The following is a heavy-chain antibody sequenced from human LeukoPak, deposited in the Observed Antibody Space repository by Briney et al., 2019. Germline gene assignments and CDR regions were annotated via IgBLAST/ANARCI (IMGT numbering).Heavy chain of an antibody. D-gene: IGHD3-16*01. CDR2: INRDGSSP. CDR3: ARDFYTGHY. CDR1: GFTFTTYW. Sequence: GGSLRLSCAASGFTFTTYWMHWVRQAPGKGLVWVSGINRDGSSPIYADSVKGRFTISRDNANNTLYLQMNSLRAEDTAVYYCARDFYTGHYWGQGTLVTVSS. J-gene: IGHJ4*02. V-gene: IGHV3-74*01.